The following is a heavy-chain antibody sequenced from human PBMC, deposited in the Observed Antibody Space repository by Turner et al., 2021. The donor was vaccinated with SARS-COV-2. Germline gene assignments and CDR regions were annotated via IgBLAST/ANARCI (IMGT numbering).Heavy chain of an antibody. CDR2: IYYSGST. J-gene: IGHJ6*02. CDR3: AGERIQLRSAGYGMDV. V-gene: IGHV4-39*01. Sequence: QLQLQESGPGLVKPSETLSLTCTVSGGSISSSSYYWGWIRQPPGKGLEWIGSIYYSGSTYYNPSLKSRVTISVDTSKSQFSLKLRSVTAADTAVYYCAGERIQLRSAGYGMDVWGQGTTVTVS. D-gene: IGHD5-18*01. CDR1: GGSISSSSYY.